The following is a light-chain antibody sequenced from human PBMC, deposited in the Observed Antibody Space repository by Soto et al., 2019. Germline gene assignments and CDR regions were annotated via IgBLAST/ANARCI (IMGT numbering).Light chain of an antibody. J-gene: IGKJ1*01. Sequence: DIQMTQSPSTLASSVGDRVTITCRASQSISSWLAWYQQKPGKAPKLLIYKASSLESGVPSRFSGSGSGTEFTLTISSLRTDNFAPYYCQKYNSYLWTFGHGTKV. CDR3: QKYNSYLWT. CDR2: KAS. CDR1: QSISSW. V-gene: IGKV1-5*03.